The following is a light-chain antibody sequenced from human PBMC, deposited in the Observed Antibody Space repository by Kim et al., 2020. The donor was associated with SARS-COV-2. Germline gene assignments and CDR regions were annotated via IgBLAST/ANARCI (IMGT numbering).Light chain of an antibody. J-gene: IGKJ1*01. CDR1: QSVSSSY. Sequence: EIVLTQSPGTLSLSPGERATLSCRASQSVSSSYLAWYQQKLGQAPRLLTYGASSRATGIPDRFSGSGSGTDFTLTISRLEPEDFAVYYCQQYGSSPETFGQGTKVDIK. V-gene: IGKV3-20*01. CDR2: GAS. CDR3: QQYGSSPET.